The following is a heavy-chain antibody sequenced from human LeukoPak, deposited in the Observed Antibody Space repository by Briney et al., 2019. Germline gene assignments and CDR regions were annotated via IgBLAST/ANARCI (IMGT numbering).Heavy chain of an antibody. V-gene: IGHV4-59*12. Sequence: SETLSLTCTVSGGSISSYYWSWIRQPAGKGLEWIGEIYHSGSTNYNPSLKSRVTISVDKSKNQFSLKLSSVTAADTAVYYCARDGRGLGFYYYYMDVWGKGTTVTVSS. CDR3: ARDGRGLGFYYYYMDV. CDR1: GGSISSYY. J-gene: IGHJ6*03. CDR2: IYHSGST.